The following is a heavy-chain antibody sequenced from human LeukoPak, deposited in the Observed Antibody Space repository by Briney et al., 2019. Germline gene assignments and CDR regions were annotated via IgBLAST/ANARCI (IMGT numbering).Heavy chain of an antibody. D-gene: IGHD3-22*01. J-gene: IGHJ3*02. CDR1: GFTFSSYD. Sequence: GGSLRLSCAASGFTFSSYDMSWVRQAPGKGLEWVSTVSVSGSRSYYADSVKGRVTISRDNSKSTQYLQMNSLRAEDTAVYYCAKGYYYDTSDYYPIDAFDIWGQGTMVTVSS. V-gene: IGHV3-23*01. CDR3: AKGYYYDTSDYYPIDAFDI. CDR2: VSVSGSRS.